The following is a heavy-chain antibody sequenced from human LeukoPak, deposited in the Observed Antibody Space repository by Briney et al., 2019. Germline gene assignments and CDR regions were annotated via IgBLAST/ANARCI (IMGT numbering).Heavy chain of an antibody. D-gene: IGHD3-10*01. V-gene: IGHV1-18*04. CDR2: INDYNGNT. J-gene: IGHJ5*02. Sequence: ASVKASCKASGYTLTSYGISWVRPAPGQGLEWMGWINDYNGNTNYAQKLQGRVTMTTDTSTSTDYMELRSLRSDDTAVYYCARVRITMVRGVIVWFDPWGQGTLVTVS. CDR1: GYTLTSYG. CDR3: ARVRITMVRGVIVWFDP.